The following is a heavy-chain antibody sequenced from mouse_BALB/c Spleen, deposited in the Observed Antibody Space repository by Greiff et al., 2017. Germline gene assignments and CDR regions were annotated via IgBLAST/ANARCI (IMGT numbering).Heavy chain of an antibody. CDR2: SRNKANDYTT. J-gene: IGHJ4*01. V-gene: IGHV7-1*02. CDR3: ARDLRRGAMDY. Sequence: EVNVVESGGGLVQPGGSLRLSCATSGFTFSDFYMEWVRQPPGKRLEWIAASRNKANDYTTEYSASVKGRFIVSRDTSQSILYLQMNALRAEDTAIYYFARDLRRGAMDYWGQGTSVTVSS. D-gene: IGHD2-12*01. CDR1: GFTFSDFY.